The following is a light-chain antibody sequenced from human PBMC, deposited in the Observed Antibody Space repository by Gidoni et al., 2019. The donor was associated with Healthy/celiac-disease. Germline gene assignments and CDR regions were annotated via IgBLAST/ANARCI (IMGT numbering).Light chain of an antibody. V-gene: IGKV1-39*01. CDR1: QSISSY. CDR2: AAA. Sequence: DIPLPQSPSSLSASVGDRVTITCRASQSISSYLNWYQQKPGNAPKLLIDAAASLQSGVPSRFSGSGYGTDFTLTISSLQPEDFATYYCQQSYRTRWTFXXXTKXKSN. CDR3: QQSYRTRWT. J-gene: IGKJ1*01.